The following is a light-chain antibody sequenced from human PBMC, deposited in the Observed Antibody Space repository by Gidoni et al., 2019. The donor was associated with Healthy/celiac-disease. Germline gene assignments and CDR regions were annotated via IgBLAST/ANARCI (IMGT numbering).Light chain of an antibody. Sequence: EIVLTQSPATLSLSPVERATLSCSASQSVSSYLDWYQKKPGQAPRLLIYDASNRATGSPARFSGSGSGTDFTLTISSLEPEDFAVYYCQQRSNWPLTFGGGTKVEIK. J-gene: IGKJ4*01. CDR3: QQRSNWPLT. CDR2: DAS. CDR1: QSVSSY. V-gene: IGKV3-11*01.